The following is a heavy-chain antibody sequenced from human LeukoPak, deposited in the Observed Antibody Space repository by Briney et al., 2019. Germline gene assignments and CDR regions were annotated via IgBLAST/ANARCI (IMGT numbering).Heavy chain of an antibody. CDR1: GFTFSSYW. J-gene: IGHJ1*01. Sequence: GGSLRLSCAASGFTFSSYWMSWVRQAPGKGLEWVANIKQDGSEKYYVDSVKGRFTISRDNAKNSLYLQMNSLRAEDTAVYYCARGKPAYSSSWSAEYFQHWGQGTLVTVCS. CDR2: IKQDGSEK. V-gene: IGHV3-7*01. CDR3: ARGKPAYSSSWSAEYFQH. D-gene: IGHD6-13*01.